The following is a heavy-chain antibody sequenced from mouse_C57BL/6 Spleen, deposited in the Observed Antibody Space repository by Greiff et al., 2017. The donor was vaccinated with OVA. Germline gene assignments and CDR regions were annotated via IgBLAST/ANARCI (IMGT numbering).Heavy chain of an antibody. CDR2: ISSGGDYI. D-gene: IGHD1-1*01. J-gene: IGHJ3*01. V-gene: IGHV5-9-1*02. Sequence: EVQRVESGEGLVKPGGSLKLSCAASGFTFSSYAMSWVRQTPEKRLEWVAYISSGGDYIYYADTVKGRFTISRDNARNTLYLQMSSLKSEDTAMYYCTREAYYYGSSYVSFAYWGQGTLVTVSA. CDR3: TREAYYYGSSYVSFAY. CDR1: GFTFSSYA.